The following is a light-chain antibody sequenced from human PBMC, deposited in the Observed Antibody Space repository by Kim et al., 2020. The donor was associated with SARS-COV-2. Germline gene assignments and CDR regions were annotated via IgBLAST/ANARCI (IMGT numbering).Light chain of an antibody. V-gene: IGKV3-11*01. J-gene: IGKJ4*02. CDR3: QQRSNWPPLT. CDR2: DAS. CDR1: QSVSSY. Sequence: EIVLTQSPATLSLPPGERATLCCRASQSVSSYLAWYQQKPGQAPRLLIYDASNRATGIPARFSGSGSGTDFTLTISSLEPEDFAVYYCQQRSNWPPLTFGGGTKLEI.